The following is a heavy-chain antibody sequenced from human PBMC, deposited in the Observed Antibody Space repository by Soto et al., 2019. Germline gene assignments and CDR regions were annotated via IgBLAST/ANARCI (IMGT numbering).Heavy chain of an antibody. D-gene: IGHD2-2*01. V-gene: IGHV3-15*01. CDR2: IKSKIDDETT. CDR3: ITVEVPAGTIDLGYYYYYMDV. CDR1: GFTFSNAW. J-gene: IGHJ6*03. Sequence: EVQLVESGGGLVKPGGSLRLSCEGSGFTFSNAWMRWVRQAPGKGLEWVGRIKSKIDDETTEYAAPVKGRITISRDDSLITPQWHMNSLKAEDPATYYCITVEVPAGTIDLGYYYYYMDVWGKGTTVTVAS.